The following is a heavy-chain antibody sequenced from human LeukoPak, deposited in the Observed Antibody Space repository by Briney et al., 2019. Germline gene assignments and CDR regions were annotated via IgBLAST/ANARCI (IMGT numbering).Heavy chain of an antibody. V-gene: IGHV3-30*04. CDR1: GFTFSSYA. CDR3: ARGPDP. Sequence: GGSLRLSCAASGFTFSSYAMHWVRQAPGKGLEWVAVISYDGSNKYYADSVKGRFTISRDNSKNTLYLQMNSLRAEDTAVYYCARGPDPWGQGTLVTVSS. CDR2: ISYDGSNK. J-gene: IGHJ5*02.